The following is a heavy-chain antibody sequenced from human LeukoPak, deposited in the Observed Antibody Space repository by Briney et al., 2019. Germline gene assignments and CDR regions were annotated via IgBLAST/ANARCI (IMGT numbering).Heavy chain of an antibody. Sequence: VGSLRLSCAVSGITFSSYGMHWVRQAPGKGLEWVGVICFDGSNKYYADSVKGRCTISRDNSKNTVFLQMNSLRAEDIALYYCTSDAYCGGDCYRPNFDDWGQGTLVTVSS. J-gene: IGHJ4*02. CDR2: ICFDGSNK. D-gene: IGHD2-21*01. CDR3: TSDAYCGGDCYRPNFDD. V-gene: IGHV3-33*01. CDR1: GITFSSYG.